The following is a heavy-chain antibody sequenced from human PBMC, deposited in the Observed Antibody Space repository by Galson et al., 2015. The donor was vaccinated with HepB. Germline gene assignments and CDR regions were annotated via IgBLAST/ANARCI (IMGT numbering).Heavy chain of an antibody. CDR3: ARAPILQLLPWYFDL. J-gene: IGHJ2*01. CDR1: GYTFTSYY. Sequence: SVKVSCKASGYTFTSYYMHWVRQAPGQGLEWMGIINPSGGSTSYAQKFQGRVTMTRDTSTSTVYMELSSLRSEDTAVYYCARAPILQLLPWYFDLWGRGTLVTVSS. CDR2: INPSGGST. V-gene: IGHV1-46*01. D-gene: IGHD5-24*01.